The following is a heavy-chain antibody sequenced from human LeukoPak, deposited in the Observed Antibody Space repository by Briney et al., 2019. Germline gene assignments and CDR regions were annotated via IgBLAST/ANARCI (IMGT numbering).Heavy chain of an antibody. CDR2: ISSSSSYI. V-gene: IGHV3-21*01. Sequence: PGGSLRLSCAASGFTFSSYSMTWVRQAPGKGLEWVSSISSSSSYIYYADSVKGRFTISRDNAKNSLYLQMNSLRAEDTAVYYCARDPYTYCSGGSCYLSAFDYWGQGTLVTVSS. D-gene: IGHD2-15*01. CDR3: ARDPYTYCSGGSCYLSAFDY. J-gene: IGHJ4*02. CDR1: GFTFSSYS.